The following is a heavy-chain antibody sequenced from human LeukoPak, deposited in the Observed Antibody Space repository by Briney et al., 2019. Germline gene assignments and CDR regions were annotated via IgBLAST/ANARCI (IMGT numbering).Heavy chain of an antibody. J-gene: IGHJ4*02. Sequence: SETLSLTCTVSGGSISSGSYYWSWIRQPAGKGLEWIGRIYTSGSTNYNPSLKSRVTISVDASKHQFSLKLRSVTAADTAVYYCASGYCSGGSCYWVDYWGQGTLVTVSS. D-gene: IGHD2-15*01. CDR2: IYTSGST. CDR3: ASGYCSGGSCYWVDY. V-gene: IGHV4-61*02. CDR1: GGSISSGSYY.